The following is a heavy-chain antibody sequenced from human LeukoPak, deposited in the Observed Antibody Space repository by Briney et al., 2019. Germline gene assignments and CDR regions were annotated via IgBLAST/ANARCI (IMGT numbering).Heavy chain of an antibody. CDR2: INPNSGGT. CDR3: ATLEIEFDN. J-gene: IGHJ4*02. CDR1: GYTFTGYY. D-gene: IGHD3-3*01. Sequence: GASVKVSCKASGYTFTGYYMHWVRQAPGQGLEWMGWINPNSGGTNYALSFQGRVSMTRDTSISTAYMELTRLTSDDTALYYCATLEIEFDNWGQGTLVTVSS. V-gene: IGHV1-2*02.